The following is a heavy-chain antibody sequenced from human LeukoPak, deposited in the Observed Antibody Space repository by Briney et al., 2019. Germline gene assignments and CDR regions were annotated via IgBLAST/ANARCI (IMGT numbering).Heavy chain of an antibody. CDR1: GFTFSSYA. Sequence: GGSLRLSCAASGFTFSSYAMSWVRQAPGKGLEWVSVISGSGSNTYYADSVKGRFTISRDNSKNTLYLQMNSLRAEDTAIYYCAKLTGRATLDYWGQGTLVTVSS. CDR2: ISGSGSNT. V-gene: IGHV3-23*01. D-gene: IGHD1-14*01. J-gene: IGHJ4*02. CDR3: AKLTGRATLDY.